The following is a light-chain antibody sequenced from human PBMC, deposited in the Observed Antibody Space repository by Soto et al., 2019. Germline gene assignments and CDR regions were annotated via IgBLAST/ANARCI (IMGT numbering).Light chain of an antibody. CDR1: ERFYSAY. CDR2: GTS. J-gene: IGKJ5*01. CDR3: QQYGNSPIT. V-gene: IGKV3-20*01. Sequence: EVVFTQSPGGLSVSRGERATLSCRARERFYSAYLVWYQQKPGEAPRLLIYGTSSRATGIPDRFSGSGSGTDFTLTISRLEPEDFAVYYCQQYGNSPITFAQGTRLEIK.